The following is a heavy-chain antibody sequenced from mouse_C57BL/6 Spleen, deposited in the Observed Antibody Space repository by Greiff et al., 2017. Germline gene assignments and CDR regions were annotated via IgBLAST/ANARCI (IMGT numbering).Heavy chain of an antibody. J-gene: IGHJ2*01. D-gene: IGHD2-12*01. CDR2: IDPSDSET. CDR1: GYTFTSYW. Sequence: QVQLQQPGAELVRPGSSVKLSCKASGYTFTSYWMHRVKQRPIQGLEWIGNIDPSDSETHYNQKFKDKATLTVDKSSSTAYMQLSSLTSEDSAVYYCARGSYDENYFDYWGQGTTLTVSS. V-gene: IGHV1-52*01. CDR3: ARGSYDENYFDY.